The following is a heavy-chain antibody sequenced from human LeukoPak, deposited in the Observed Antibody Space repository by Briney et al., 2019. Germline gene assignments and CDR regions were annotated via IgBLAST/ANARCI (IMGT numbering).Heavy chain of an antibody. V-gene: IGHV1-18*01. Sequence: GASVKVSCKASGYTFTSYGISWVRQAPGQGLEWMGWISAYNGNTNYAQKLQGRVTMTTDTSTSTAYMELRSLRSDDTAVYYCARDRGRGIQLWLLKAVDYWGQGTLVTVSS. CDR1: GYTFTSYG. CDR3: ARDRGRGIQLWLLKAVDY. D-gene: IGHD5-18*01. CDR2: ISAYNGNT. J-gene: IGHJ4*02.